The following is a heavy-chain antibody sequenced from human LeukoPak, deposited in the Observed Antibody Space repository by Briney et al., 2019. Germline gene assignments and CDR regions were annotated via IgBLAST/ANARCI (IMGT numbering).Heavy chain of an antibody. V-gene: IGHV1-3*01. CDR1: GYTFSNYA. CDR3: ARGIWSARTVDYYLDY. CDR2: INAGNGHT. D-gene: IGHD2-21*01. Sequence: ASVKVSCKASGYTFSNYAIHWVRQAPGQRFEWMGWINAGNGHTKYSQNFQGRVTITRDSSASTAYMELSSLTSEDTAVYYCARGIWSARTVDYYLDYWGQGTLVPSPQ. J-gene: IGHJ4*02.